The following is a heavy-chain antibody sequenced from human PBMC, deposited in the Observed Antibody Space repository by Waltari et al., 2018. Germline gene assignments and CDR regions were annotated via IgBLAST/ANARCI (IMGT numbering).Heavy chain of an antibody. CDR3: AREVALRYFDWAHDAFDI. V-gene: IGHV4-61*02. Sequence: QVQLQESGPGLVKPSQTLSLTCPVSGGSISSGSYYWSWIRPPAGKGLEWIGRIYTSGSTNYNPSLKSRVTISVDTSKNQFSLKLSSVTAADTAVYYCAREVALRYFDWAHDAFDIWGQGTMVTVSS. CDR1: GGSISSGSYY. CDR2: IYTSGST. D-gene: IGHD3-9*01. J-gene: IGHJ3*02.